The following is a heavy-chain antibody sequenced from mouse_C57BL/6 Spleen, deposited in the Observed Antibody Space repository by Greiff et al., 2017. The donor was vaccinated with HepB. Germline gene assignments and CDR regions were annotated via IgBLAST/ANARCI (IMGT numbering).Heavy chain of an antibody. CDR1: GYSFTGYY. J-gene: IGHJ2*01. CDR3: ASFTTVGARGFDY. D-gene: IGHD1-1*01. Sequence: VQLQQSGPELVKPGASVKISCKASGYSFTGYYMNWVKQSPEKSLEWIGEINPSTGGTTYNQKFKAKATLTVDKSSSTAYMQLKSLTSEDSAGYYCASFTTVGARGFDYWGQGTTLTVSS. CDR2: INPSTGGT. V-gene: IGHV1-42*01.